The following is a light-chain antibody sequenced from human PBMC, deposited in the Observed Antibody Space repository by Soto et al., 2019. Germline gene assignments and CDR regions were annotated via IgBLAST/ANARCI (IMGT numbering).Light chain of an antibody. V-gene: IGKV3-20*01. J-gene: IGKJ1*01. CDR1: QFVSSRS. CDR2: GAS. Sequence: EVVMTHSPATLSVSPGESATLLCRASQFVSSRSLAWYQQKPGQAPRLLIYGASSRATGIPDRFSGSGSGTDFTLTISRLEPEDFAVYYCQQYDSSPKTFGQGTKVDIK. CDR3: QQYDSSPKT.